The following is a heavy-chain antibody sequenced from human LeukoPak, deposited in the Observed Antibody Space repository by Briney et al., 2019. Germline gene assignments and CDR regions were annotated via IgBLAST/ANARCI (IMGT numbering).Heavy chain of an antibody. CDR2: IRFDGTNK. CDR3: AKESSGAPPEF. V-gene: IGHV3-30*02. J-gene: IGHJ4*02. CDR1: GFTFSSYG. Sequence: GGSLRLSCTASGFTFSSYGIHWVRQAPGKGLEWVAFIRFDGTNKYYADSVKGRFTISRDNSKNTLFLQMNSLSVEDTAVYYCAKESSGAPPEFWGQGTLVTVSS. D-gene: IGHD2-8*02.